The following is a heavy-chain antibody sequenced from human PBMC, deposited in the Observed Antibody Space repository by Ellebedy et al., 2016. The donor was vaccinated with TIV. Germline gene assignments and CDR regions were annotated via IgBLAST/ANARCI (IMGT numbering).Heavy chain of an antibody. D-gene: IGHD5-18*01. J-gene: IGHJ4*02. CDR2: ISSSGGST. CDR1: GFTFSSYA. CDR3: AKDRWIQLWFREFDF. V-gene: IGHV3-23*01. Sequence: GGSLRLXXAASGFTFSSYAMSWVRQAPGKGLEWVSGISSSGGSTYYADSVKGRFTISRDNSKNTLYLQMNNVRVEDTAVYYCAKDRWIQLWFREFDFWGQGTLVTVSS.